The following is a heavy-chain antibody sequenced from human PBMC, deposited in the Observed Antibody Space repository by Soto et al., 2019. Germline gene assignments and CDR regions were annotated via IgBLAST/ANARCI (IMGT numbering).Heavy chain of an antibody. CDR3: AHRVLRTVFGLVTTTAIYFDF. CDR1: GFSLTTSGVG. V-gene: IGHV2-5*02. CDR2: IYWDDDK. Sequence: QITLNESGPTVVRPTETLTLTCRFSGFSLTTSGVGVGWIRQSPGKAPEWLALIYWDDDKRYSASLKSRLTITKDTAKNQVVLKVSDLEPTDTATYYCAHRVLRTVFGLVTTTAIYFDFWGQGTPVAVSS. J-gene: IGHJ4*02. D-gene: IGHD3-3*01.